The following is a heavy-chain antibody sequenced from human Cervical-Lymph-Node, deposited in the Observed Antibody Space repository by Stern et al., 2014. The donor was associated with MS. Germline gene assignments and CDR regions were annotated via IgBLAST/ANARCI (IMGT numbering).Heavy chain of an antibody. D-gene: IGHD4-23*01. CDR1: GGPFRNYA. J-gene: IGHJ5*02. Sequence: VQLVQSGAEVKKPGSSVKVSCKASGGPFRNYAFSWVRQAPGQGLEWMGWIIPIFDTPSYAQKFQDRVTITADESTSTAYMELSSLRSEDTAMYYCAREKVDPDGKAFYWFDPWGQGTLVTVSS. V-gene: IGHV1-69*01. CDR2: IIPIFDTP. CDR3: AREKVDPDGKAFYWFDP.